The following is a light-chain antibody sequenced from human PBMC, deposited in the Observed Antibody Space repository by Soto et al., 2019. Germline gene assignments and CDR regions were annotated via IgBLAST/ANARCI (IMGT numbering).Light chain of an antibody. CDR3: SSYAGSRWV. CDR1: TSDVGIYNL. J-gene: IGLJ3*02. V-gene: IGLV2-23*02. Sequence: QSVMTQPASVSGSPGQSITISCSGTTSDVGIYNLVSWYQQHPGKAPKLVMYEVDKLPSGVSNRFSVSRSGNTASLTISGLHSEDEAEYYCSSYAGSRWVFGGGTKLTVL. CDR2: EVD.